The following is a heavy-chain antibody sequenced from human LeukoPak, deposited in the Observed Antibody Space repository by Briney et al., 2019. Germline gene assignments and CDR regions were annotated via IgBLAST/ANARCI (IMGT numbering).Heavy chain of an antibody. V-gene: IGHV3-23*01. CDR2: ISGSGGTT. CDR3: AKDLRGRRGDFDY. Sequence: GGSLRLSCAASGFTFSSYAMSWVRQAPGKGLEWISAISGSGGTTYYADSVKGWFTISRDNSKDTLYLQMNSLRAEDTAVYYCAKDLRGRRGDFDYWGQGTLVTVSS. CDR1: GFTFSSYA. J-gene: IGHJ4*02. D-gene: IGHD3-10*01.